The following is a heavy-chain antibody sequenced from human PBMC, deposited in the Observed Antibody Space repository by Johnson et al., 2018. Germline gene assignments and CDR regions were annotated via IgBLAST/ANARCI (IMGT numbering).Heavy chain of an antibody. J-gene: IGHJ3*02. V-gene: IGHV3-66*02. D-gene: IGHD3-22*01. CDR3: ARDSYYDSSSHSSDAFDI. Sequence: EVQLVESGGGLVQPGGSLRLSCAASGFTVSSNYMSWVRQAPGKGLEGVSVIYSGGSTYSADSVKGRFTISRDNSKNALYHQMNSLRAEDTAVYYCARDSYYDSSSHSSDAFDIWGQGTMVTVSS. CDR1: GFTVSSNY. CDR2: IYSGGST.